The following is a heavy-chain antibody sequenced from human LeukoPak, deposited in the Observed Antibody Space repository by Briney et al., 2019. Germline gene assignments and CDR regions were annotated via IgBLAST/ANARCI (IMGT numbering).Heavy chain of an antibody. V-gene: IGHV4-39*02. CDR2: IYYSGST. J-gene: IGHJ5*02. CDR3: ARDGGSNNYWFDP. Sequence: PSETLSLTCTVSGGSISSSSYYWGWIRQPPGKGLEWIGSIYYSGSTYYNPSLKSRVTISVDTSKNQFSLKLKSVTAADTAVYYCARDGGSNNYWFDPWGQGMLVSVSS. CDR1: GGSISSSSYY. D-gene: IGHD1-20*01.